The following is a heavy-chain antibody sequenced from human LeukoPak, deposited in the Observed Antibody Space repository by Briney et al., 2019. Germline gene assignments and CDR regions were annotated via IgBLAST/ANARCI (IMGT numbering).Heavy chain of an antibody. CDR1: GFTFSSYS. V-gene: IGHV3-21*01. J-gene: IGHJ4*02. D-gene: IGHD7-27*01. Sequence: GGSLRLSCAASGFTFSSYSMNWVRQAPGKGLEWVSSISSSSSYMYYADSVKGRFTISRDNAKNSLYLQMNSLRAEDTAVYYCARGHWGLDYWGQGALVTVSS. CDR3: ARGHWGLDY. CDR2: ISSSSSYM.